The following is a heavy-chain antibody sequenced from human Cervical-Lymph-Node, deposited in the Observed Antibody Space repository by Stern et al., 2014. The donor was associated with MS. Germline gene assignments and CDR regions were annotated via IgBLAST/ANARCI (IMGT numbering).Heavy chain of an antibody. CDR3: TRGDVQKYGDY. CDR2: RWYDGSNE. V-gene: IGHV3-33*01. D-gene: IGHD3-10*01. J-gene: IGHJ4*02. CDR1: GFNFNKYG. Sequence: VKLVESGGAVVPPGTSLRLSCAASGFNFNKYGMHWVRQAPGKGLEWVAVRWYDGSNEDYADSVKGRFTITRDTSKNTLYLHMNSLRAEDTAVYYCTRGDVQKYGDYWGQGTLVTVSS.